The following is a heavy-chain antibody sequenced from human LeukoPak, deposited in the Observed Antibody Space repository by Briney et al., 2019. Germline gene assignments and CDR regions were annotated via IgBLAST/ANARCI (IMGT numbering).Heavy chain of an antibody. CDR1: GGSISSSSYY. J-gene: IGHJ4*02. D-gene: IGHD3-10*01. CDR3: ARPFGSRMGYYYGAFDY. Sequence: PSETLSLTCTVSGGSISSSSYYWGWIRQPPGKGLEWIGSIYYSGSTYYNPSLKSRVTISVDTSKNQFSLKLSSVTAADTAVYYCARPFGSRMGYYYGAFDYWGQGTLVTVSS. CDR2: IYYSGST. V-gene: IGHV4-39*01.